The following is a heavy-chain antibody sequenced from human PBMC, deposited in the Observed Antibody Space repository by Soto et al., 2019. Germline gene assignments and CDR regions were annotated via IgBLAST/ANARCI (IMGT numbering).Heavy chain of an antibody. CDR1: GYTFTSYG. J-gene: IGHJ5*02. CDR3: ARGVITSPVAGTGTWFDP. V-gene: IGHV1-18*01. CDR2: ISAYNGNT. D-gene: IGHD6-19*01. Sequence: QVQLVQSGAEVKKPGASVKVSCKASGYTFTSYGISWVRQAPGQGLEWMGWISAYNGNTNYAQKLQGRVTMTTDTSTSTAYMELRSLRADDTAVYYCARGVITSPVAGTGTWFDPWGQGALVTVSS.